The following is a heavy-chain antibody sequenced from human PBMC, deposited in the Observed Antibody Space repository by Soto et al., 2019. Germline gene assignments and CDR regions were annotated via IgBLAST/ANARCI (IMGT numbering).Heavy chain of an antibody. CDR2: MNPNSGNT. CDR3: ARGQYCSSTSCYFLPAYYYYYMDV. V-gene: IGHV1-8*01. CDR1: GYTFTSYD. J-gene: IGHJ6*03. D-gene: IGHD2-2*01. Sequence: ASVKVSCKASGYTFTSYDINWVRQATGQGLEWMGWMNPNSGNTGYAQKFQGRVTMTRNTSISTAYMELSSLRSEDTAVYYCARGQYCSSTSCYFLPAYYYYYMDVWGKGTTVTVSS.